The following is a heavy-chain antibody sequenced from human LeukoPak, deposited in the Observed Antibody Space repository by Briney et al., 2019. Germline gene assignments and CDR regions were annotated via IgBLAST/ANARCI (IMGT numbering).Heavy chain of an antibody. V-gene: IGHV3-21*01. J-gene: IGHJ1*01. CDR2: ISSSSSYI. CDR1: GFTFSSYS. Sequence: PGGSLRLSCAASGFTFSSYSMNWVRQAPGKGLEWVSSISSSSSYIYYADSVKGRFTISRDNAKNSLYLQMNSLTVEDTAVYYCSRDFRNYDFWSGYYTAEYFQHWGQGTLVTASS. D-gene: IGHD3-3*01. CDR3: SRDFRNYDFWSGYYTAEYFQH.